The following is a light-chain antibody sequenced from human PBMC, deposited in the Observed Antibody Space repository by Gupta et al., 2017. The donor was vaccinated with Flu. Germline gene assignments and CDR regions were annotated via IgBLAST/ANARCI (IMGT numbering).Light chain of an antibody. CDR2: GAS. CDR3: QQSYSTLWT. Sequence: PSSLSASVGDRVTITCRASQSISSYLNWYQQKPGKAPKLLIFGASNLQSGVPSRFSGSGSGTDFTLTIGSLQPEDFATYYCQQSYSTLWTFGQGTKVEVE. CDR1: QSISSY. J-gene: IGKJ1*01. V-gene: IGKV1-39*01.